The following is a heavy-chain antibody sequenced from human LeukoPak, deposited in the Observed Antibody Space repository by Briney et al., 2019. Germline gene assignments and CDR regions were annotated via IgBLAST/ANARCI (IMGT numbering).Heavy chain of an antibody. J-gene: IGHJ3*02. V-gene: IGHV3-20*04. CDR2: INWNGGST. Sequence: AGGSLRLSCAASGFTFDDYGMSWVRQAPGKGLEWVSGINWNGGSTGYADSVKGRFTISRDNAKNSLYLQMNSLRAEDTALYYCARRHPHSVVATDFDIWGQGTVVTVSS. D-gene: IGHD2-15*01. CDR3: ARRHPHSVVATDFDI. CDR1: GFTFDDYG.